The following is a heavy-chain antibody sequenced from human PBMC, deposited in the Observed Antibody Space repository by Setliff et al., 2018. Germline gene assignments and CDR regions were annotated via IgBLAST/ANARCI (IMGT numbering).Heavy chain of an antibody. D-gene: IGHD3-22*01. V-gene: IGHV4-59*01. CDR2: IYYSGNSNYDT. J-gene: IGHJ4*02. CDR3: ARLWISYESNTYFYPKYFDF. Sequence: SETLSLTCIVSGGSINSYYWNWIRQPPGKGLEWIGYIYYSGNSNYDTNYNPSLKSRVTILSDTSKNQFSLILSSVPAADPAVYYCARLWISYESNTYFYPKYFDFWGQGTLVTVSS. CDR1: GGSINSYY.